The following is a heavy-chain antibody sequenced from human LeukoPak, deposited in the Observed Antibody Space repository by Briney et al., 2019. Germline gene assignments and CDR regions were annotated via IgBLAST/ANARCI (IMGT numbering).Heavy chain of an antibody. CDR3: ARRSGYDLPYYYMDV. CDR2: LYYSGTT. Sequence: SETLSLTCTVSGGSIRSISSYWGWSRQPPGKGLEWIGSLYYSGTTYYNPSLKSRVTISVDTSKNQFSLKLSSVTAADTAVYYCARRSGYDLPYYYMDVWGKGTTVTVSS. D-gene: IGHD5-12*01. V-gene: IGHV4-39*07. J-gene: IGHJ6*03. CDR1: GGSIRSISSY.